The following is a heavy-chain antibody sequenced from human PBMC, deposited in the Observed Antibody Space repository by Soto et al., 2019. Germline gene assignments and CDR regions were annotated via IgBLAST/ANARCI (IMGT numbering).Heavy chain of an antibody. J-gene: IGHJ5*02. CDR3: ARDQDGSGSYYFNWFDP. CDR2: INPSGGST. CDR1: GYTFSRYY. D-gene: IGHD3-10*01. V-gene: IGHV1-46*01. Sequence: ASVKVSCKASGYTFSRYYLHWVRQAPGQGLEWMGIINPSGGSTSYAQKFQGRVTLTRDTSTSTAYMELSSLKSEDTAVYYCARDQDGSGSYYFNWFDPWGQGTLVTVYS.